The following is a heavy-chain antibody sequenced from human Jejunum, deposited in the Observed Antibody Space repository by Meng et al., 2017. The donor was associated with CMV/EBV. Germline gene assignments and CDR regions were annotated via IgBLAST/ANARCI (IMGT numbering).Heavy chain of an antibody. J-gene: IGHJ6*02. CDR1: LSRFG. CDR2: IRNERTYK. Sequence: LSRFGMRWVGRGPGEGLEWGTCIRNERTYKYYGDSVKGRFTISRDNSRNTLYLQMNGLRAEDTAVYYCAREPEVVFGVFYYYGMDVWGQGTPVTVSS. CDR3: AREPEVVFGVFYYYGMDV. D-gene: IGHD2-21*01. V-gene: IGHV3-30*02.